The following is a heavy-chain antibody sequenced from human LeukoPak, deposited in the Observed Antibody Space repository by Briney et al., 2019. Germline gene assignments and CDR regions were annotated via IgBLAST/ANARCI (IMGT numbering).Heavy chain of an antibody. V-gene: IGHV3-7*01. Sequence: GGSLRLSCAASGFTFSSYAMSWVRQAPGKGLEWVANIEQDGSEKYYVDSVKGRFTISRDNAKNSLYLQMNSLRAEDTAVYYCARDRSVRFLERYYYYYMDVRGKGTTVTVSS. J-gene: IGHJ6*03. D-gene: IGHD3-3*01. CDR3: ARDRSVRFLERYYYYYMDV. CDR1: GFTFSSYA. CDR2: IEQDGSEK.